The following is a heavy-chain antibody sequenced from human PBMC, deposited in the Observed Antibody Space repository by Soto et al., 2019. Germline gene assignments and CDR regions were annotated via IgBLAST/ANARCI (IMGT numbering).Heavy chain of an antibody. CDR3: ARAHFDIVVVPAAMREGYYYYMDV. CDR1: GGSISSYY. CDR2: IYYSGST. V-gene: IGHV4-59*01. Sequence: SETLSLTCTVSGGSISSYYWSWIRQPPGKGLEWIGYIYYSGSTNYNPSLKSRVTISVDTSKNQFSLKLSSVTAADTAVYYCARAHFDIVVVPAAMREGYYYYMDVWGKGTTVTVSS. J-gene: IGHJ6*03. D-gene: IGHD2-2*01.